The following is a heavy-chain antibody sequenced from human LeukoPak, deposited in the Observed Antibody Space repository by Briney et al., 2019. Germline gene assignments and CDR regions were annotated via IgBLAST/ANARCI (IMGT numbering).Heavy chain of an antibody. V-gene: IGHV3-7*01. D-gene: IGHD5-12*01. CDR3: TRDSGLTGYDLLDY. J-gene: IGHJ4*02. Sequence: GGSLRLSCAASGFPFSTYWITWVRQAPGKGLEWVANIKNDGSEKNYVDSVKGRFTISRDNAENSLFLQMNSLRVEDTAIYYCTRDSGLTGYDLLDYWGQGTLVTVSS. CDR1: GFPFSTYW. CDR2: IKNDGSEK.